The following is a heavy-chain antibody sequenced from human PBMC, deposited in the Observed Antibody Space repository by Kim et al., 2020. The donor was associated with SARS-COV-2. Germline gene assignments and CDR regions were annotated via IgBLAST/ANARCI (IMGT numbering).Heavy chain of an antibody. Sequence: SETLSLTCTVSGHSISSGYQWDWIRQTPGKGLEWIGSIYYSGSTYYNPSLKSRLSISVDTSKNQFSLHLRSVTAADTAVYYCARDRGYRYGFRAYYFDF. J-gene: IGHJ4*01. CDR3: ARDRGYRYGFRAYYFDF. V-gene: IGHV4-38-2*02. CDR1: GHSISSGYQ. D-gene: IGHD5-18*01. CDR2: IYYSGST.